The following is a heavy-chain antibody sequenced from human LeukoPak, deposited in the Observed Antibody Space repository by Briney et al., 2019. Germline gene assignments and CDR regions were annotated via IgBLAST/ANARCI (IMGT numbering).Heavy chain of an antibody. CDR3: ARAVGYCSSGTCYLVY. D-gene: IGHD2-15*01. V-gene: IGHV1-69*13. CDR2: IIPIFGTA. J-gene: IGHJ4*02. Sequence: SVKVSCKASGGTFGSYAISWVRQAPGQGLEWMGGIIPIFGTANYAQKFQGRVTITADESTSTAYMELSSLKAEDTAVYYCARAVGYCSSGTCYLVYWGQGTLVTVSS. CDR1: GGTFGSYA.